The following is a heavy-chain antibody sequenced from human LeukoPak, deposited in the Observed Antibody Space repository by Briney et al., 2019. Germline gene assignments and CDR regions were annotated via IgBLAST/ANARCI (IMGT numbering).Heavy chain of an antibody. CDR3: ARVPFSLLRFWWRNYYYGMDV. V-gene: IGHV1-8*01. D-gene: IGHD3-3*01. CDR2: MNPTSANT. Sequence: DSVNVSCTLSLYTSTTYEVNSVRRATGPRGECLGWMNPTSANTGSTQKFQGRVTMTRNTSISTDYMELSSLRSEATAVYYGARVPFSLLRFWWRNYYYGMDVWGQGTTVTFSS. J-gene: IGHJ6*02. CDR1: LYTSTTYE.